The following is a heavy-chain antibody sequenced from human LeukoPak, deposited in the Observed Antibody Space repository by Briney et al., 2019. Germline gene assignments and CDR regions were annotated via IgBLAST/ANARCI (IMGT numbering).Heavy chain of an antibody. Sequence: SETLSLTCTVSGGSISSYYWSWIRQPPGKGLEWIGYIYYSGSTNYNPSLKSRVTISVDTSKNQFSLKLSSVTAADTAVYYCASLYCSSTSCANWFDPWGQGTLVTVSS. D-gene: IGHD2-2*01. V-gene: IGHV4-59*01. CDR2: IYYSGST. J-gene: IGHJ5*02. CDR3: ASLYCSSTSCANWFDP. CDR1: GGSISSYY.